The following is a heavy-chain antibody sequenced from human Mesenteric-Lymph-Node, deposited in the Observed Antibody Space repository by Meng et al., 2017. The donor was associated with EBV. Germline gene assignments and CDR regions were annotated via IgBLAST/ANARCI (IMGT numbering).Heavy chain of an antibody. D-gene: IGHD2-2*01. CDR2: FYHSGST. Sequence: QVQAQAAGPGLVKPSVTLALTFAVSGGSFRGSTWWSCVSQPAGEGLGWSGEFYHSGSTNYNPSLNSPVTISVDQSKNQFSLKLSSVTAADTTVYYCASHRYCSHTSCSWFDPWGQGTLATVSS. CDR1: GGSFRGSTW. J-gene: IGHJ5*02. CDR3: ASHRYCSHTSCSWFDP. V-gene: IGHV4-4*02.